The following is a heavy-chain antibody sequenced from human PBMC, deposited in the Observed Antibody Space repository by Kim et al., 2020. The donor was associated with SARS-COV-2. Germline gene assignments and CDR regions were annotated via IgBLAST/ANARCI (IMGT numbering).Heavy chain of an antibody. CDR3: AKRSEDNRLRGGY. CDR1: GFTFSSYA. D-gene: IGHD4-17*01. CDR2: ISGSGGST. J-gene: IGHJ4*02. V-gene: IGHV3-23*01. Sequence: GGSLRLSCAASGFTFSSYAMSWVRQAPGKGLEWVSAISGSGGSTYNADSVKGRFTISRDNSKNTLYLQMSSLRAEDTAVYYCAKRSEDNRLRGGYWGQGTLVTVSS.